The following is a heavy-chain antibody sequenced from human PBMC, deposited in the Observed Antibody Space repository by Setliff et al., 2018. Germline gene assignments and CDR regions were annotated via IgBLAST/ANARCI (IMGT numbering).Heavy chain of an antibody. CDR2: INPDNGDT. Sequence: GASVKVSCKASGYAFFGYFMNWVRQAPGQGLEWMGWINPDNGDTHYAEKFQGRVTMTRDTSISTAYMELSSLRSDDTAIYYCASAVWEVLYWGQGALVTV. CDR3: ASAVWEVLY. CDR1: GYAFFGYF. V-gene: IGHV1-2*02. J-gene: IGHJ4*01. D-gene: IGHD1-26*01.